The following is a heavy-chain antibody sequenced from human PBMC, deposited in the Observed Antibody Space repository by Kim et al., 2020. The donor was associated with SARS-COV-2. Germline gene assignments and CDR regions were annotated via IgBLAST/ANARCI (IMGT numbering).Heavy chain of an antibody. D-gene: IGHD6-13*01. CDR2: IYYSGST. CDR3: ARRYSSSWYSMFDY. CDR1: GGSISSGGYY. V-gene: IGHV4-31*03. J-gene: IGHJ4*02. Sequence: SETLSLTCTVSGGSISSGGYYWSWIRQHPGKGLEWIGYIYYSGSTYYNPSLKSRVTISVDTSKNQFSLKLSSVTAADTAVYYCARRYSSSWYSMFDYWGQGTLVTVSS.